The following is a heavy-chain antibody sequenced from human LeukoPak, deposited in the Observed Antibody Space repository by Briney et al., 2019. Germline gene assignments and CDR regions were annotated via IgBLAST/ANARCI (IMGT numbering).Heavy chain of an antibody. CDR3: ARDSFGVNAFSI. CDR1: GGSISNYY. D-gene: IGHD3-10*01. J-gene: IGHJ3*02. CDR2: ISTTGST. Sequence: SETLSLTCTVSGGSISNYYWTWIRQPAGKGLEWIGRISTTGSTNYNTSLKSRITMSVDTSKNQFSLKLSSVTAADTAVYYCARDSFGVNAFSIWGQGTVVTVSS. V-gene: IGHV4-4*07.